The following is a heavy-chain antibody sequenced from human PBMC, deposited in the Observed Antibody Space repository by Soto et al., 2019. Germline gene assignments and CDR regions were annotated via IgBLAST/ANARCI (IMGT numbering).Heavy chain of an antibody. V-gene: IGHV4-34*01. CDR2: INDRGSI. CDR3: ARESHDIWTGPLWVWYFDL. CDR1: GGSFSGYY. D-gene: IGHD3-9*01. J-gene: IGHJ2*01. Sequence: QVQLQQWGAGPLRPLETLSLTCGVSGGSFSGYYWAWIRQSPGKGLEWIGEINDRGSINYNPSLKSRVSVTVDTSKNHYSLNLRSVTAADTAVYYCARESHDIWTGPLWVWYFDLWGRGTLVTVSS.